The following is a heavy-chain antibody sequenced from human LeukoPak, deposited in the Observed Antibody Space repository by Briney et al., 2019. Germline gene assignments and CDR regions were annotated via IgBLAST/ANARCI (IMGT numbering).Heavy chain of an antibody. CDR2: IFYRGST. D-gene: IGHD6-13*01. CDR1: GGSISSNY. Sequence: SETLSLTCTVSGGSISSNYWSWIRQPPGKGLEWIGYIFYRGSTNSNPSLKSRVTISVDTSKNQFSLKLSSVTAADTAVYYCARGVGYSSSWNAFDIRGQGTMVTVSS. J-gene: IGHJ3*02. V-gene: IGHV4-59*12. CDR3: ARGVGYSSSWNAFDI.